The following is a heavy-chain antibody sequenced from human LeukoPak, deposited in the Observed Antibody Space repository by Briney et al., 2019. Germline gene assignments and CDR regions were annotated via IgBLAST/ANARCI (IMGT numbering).Heavy chain of an antibody. V-gene: IGHV1-2*02. CDR3: ARDLSSQRSFDS. CDR1: GYTFTGYY. CDR2: INPSSGVT. J-gene: IGHJ5*01. Sequence: ASVKVSCKASGYTFTGYYMHWVRQAPGQGLEWMGWINPSSGVTNYAQKFQGRVTMTRDTSITTAYMELSGLSSDDTAVYYCARDLSSQRSFDSWGQGTLVTVSS.